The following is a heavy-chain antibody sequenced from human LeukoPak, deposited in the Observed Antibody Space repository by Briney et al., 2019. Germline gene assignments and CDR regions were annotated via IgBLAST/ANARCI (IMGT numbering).Heavy chain of an antibody. CDR2: ISSSSSYI. J-gene: IGHJ4*02. V-gene: IGHV3-21*01. CDR1: GFTFSSYS. D-gene: IGHD1-26*01. CDR3: ARLVGDRGSYYRGY. Sequence: GSLRLSCAASGFTFSSYSMNWVRQAPGKGLEWVSSISSSSSYIYYADSVKGRFTISRDNAKNSLYLQKNSLRAEDTAVYYCARLVGDRGSYYRGYWGQGTLVTVSS.